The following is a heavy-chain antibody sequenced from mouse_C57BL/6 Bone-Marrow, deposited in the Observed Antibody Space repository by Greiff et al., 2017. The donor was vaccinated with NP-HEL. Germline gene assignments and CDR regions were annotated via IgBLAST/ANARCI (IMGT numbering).Heavy chain of an antibody. J-gene: IGHJ3*01. Sequence: QVQLQQSGAELARPGASVKLSCKASGYTFTSYGISWVKQRTGQGLEWIGDIYPRSGNTYYNEKFKGKATLTADKSSSTAYMELRSLTSEDSAVYFCARYDYDAWFAYWGQGTLVTVSA. D-gene: IGHD2-4*01. CDR2: IYPRSGNT. CDR3: ARYDYDAWFAY. V-gene: IGHV1-81*01. CDR1: GYTFTSYG.